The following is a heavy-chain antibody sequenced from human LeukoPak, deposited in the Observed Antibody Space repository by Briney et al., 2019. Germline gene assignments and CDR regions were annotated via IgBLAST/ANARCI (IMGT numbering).Heavy chain of an antibody. D-gene: IGHD4-17*01. CDR1: GGSISSYY. CDR3: ASGYGDLDY. Sequence: SETLSLTCTVSGGSISSYYWSWIRQPPGKGLEWIGYIYYSGSTNYHPSLKSRVTISVDTSKNQFSLKLSSVTAADTAVYYCASGYGDLDYWGQGTLVTVSS. V-gene: IGHV4-59*08. J-gene: IGHJ4*02. CDR2: IYYSGST.